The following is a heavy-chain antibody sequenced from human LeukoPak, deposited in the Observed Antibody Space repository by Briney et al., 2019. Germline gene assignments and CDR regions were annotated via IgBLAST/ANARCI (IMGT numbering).Heavy chain of an antibody. CDR2: IYYSGST. CDR1: GGSISSHY. Sequence: PSETLSLTCTVSGGSISSHYWSWIRQPPGKGLEWIGYIYYSGSTNYNPSLKSRVTISVDTSKNQFSLKLSSVTAADTAVYYCARGVAYSSSWYNWFDPWGQGTLVTVSS. V-gene: IGHV4-59*11. J-gene: IGHJ5*02. D-gene: IGHD6-13*01. CDR3: ARGVAYSSSWYNWFDP.